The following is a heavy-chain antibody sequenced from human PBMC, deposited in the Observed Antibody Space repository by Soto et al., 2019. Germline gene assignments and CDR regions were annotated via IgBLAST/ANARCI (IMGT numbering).Heavy chain of an antibody. CDR2: IYYSGST. Sequence: SETLSLTCTVSGGSISSYYWSWIRQPPGKGLEWIGYIYYSGSTNYNPSLKSRVTISVDTSKNQFSLKLSSVTAADTAVYYCASLLTYCTNGVCYNDYYYYMDVWGKGTTVTVSS. CDR1: GGSISSYY. CDR3: ASLLTYCTNGVCYNDYYYYMDV. D-gene: IGHD2-8*01. J-gene: IGHJ6*03. V-gene: IGHV4-59*08.